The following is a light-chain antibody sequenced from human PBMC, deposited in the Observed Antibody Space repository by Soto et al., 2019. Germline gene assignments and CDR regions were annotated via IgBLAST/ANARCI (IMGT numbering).Light chain of an antibody. V-gene: IGLV1-40*01. CDR3: QSYDSILSGYV. CDR1: SSNIGAGYE. Sequence: QSVLTQPPSVSEAPGQRVTISCTGRSSNIGAGYEAHWYQQVPGTATKLLIYENNNRPSGVPDRFSGSKSGTSASLAITGLQAEDEAEYYCQSYDSILSGYVFGTETKLTVL. CDR2: ENN. J-gene: IGLJ1*01.